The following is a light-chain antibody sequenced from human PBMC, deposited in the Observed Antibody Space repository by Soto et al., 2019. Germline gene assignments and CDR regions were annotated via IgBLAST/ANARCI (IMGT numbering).Light chain of an antibody. V-gene: IGKV3-20*01. Sequence: EIVLTQSPGTLSLSPGERATLSCRASQSVGSNYLAWYQQKPGQAPRLLISGASSRDTGIPDRFSGSGSGTDFTLPISRLEPEDFAVYYCQQYGSSPYTFGQGTKLEIK. CDR1: QSVGSNY. J-gene: IGKJ2*01. CDR3: QQYGSSPYT. CDR2: GAS.